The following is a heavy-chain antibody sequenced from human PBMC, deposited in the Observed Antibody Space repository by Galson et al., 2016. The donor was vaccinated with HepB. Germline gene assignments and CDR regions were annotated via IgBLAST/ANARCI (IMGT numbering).Heavy chain of an antibody. V-gene: IGHV3-64D*06. CDR3: VRWDRALR. J-gene: IGHJ4*02. CDR2: FRSTGSNT. D-gene: IGHD1-26*01. Sequence: SLRLSGAASGFSFTSYAMRRVGQAPGKTPQYVSTFRSTGSNTYYADSVKGRFTISRDNSKNTLYLQMSSLRAEDTAVYFCVRWDRALRWGQGTLVTVSS. CDR1: GFSFTSYA.